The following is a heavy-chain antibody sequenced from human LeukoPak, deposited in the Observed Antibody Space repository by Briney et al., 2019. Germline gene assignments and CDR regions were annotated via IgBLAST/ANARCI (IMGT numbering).Heavy chain of an antibody. Sequence: ASVKLSCKASGYTFTSYGISWVRQAPGQGLEWMGWISAYNGNTSYAQKLQGRVTMTTDTSTSTAYMELRSLRSDDTAVYYCARVAVPDSSSWYGFDAFDIWGQGTMVTVSS. CDR2: ISAYNGNT. V-gene: IGHV1-18*01. CDR3: ARVAVPDSSSWYGFDAFDI. CDR1: GYTFTSYG. D-gene: IGHD6-13*01. J-gene: IGHJ3*02.